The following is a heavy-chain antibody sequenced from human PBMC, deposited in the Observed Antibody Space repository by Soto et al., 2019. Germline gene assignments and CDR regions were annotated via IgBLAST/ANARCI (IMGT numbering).Heavy chain of an antibody. V-gene: IGHV4-31*03. CDR3: VRIGRFCSGSSCRNYWYFDL. D-gene: IGHD2-15*01. J-gene: IGHJ2*01. Sequence: PSETLSLTCTVSGGSISSGGYSWSWIRQHPGKGLEWIGYIHYSGSTHYSPYLDGNTYYSPSLNSRSTISVDTSKNQFSLNLSSVTAADTAVYYCVRIGRFCSGSSCRNYWYFDLWGRGALVTVSS. CDR2: IHYSGSTHYSPYLDGNT. CDR1: GGSISSGGYS.